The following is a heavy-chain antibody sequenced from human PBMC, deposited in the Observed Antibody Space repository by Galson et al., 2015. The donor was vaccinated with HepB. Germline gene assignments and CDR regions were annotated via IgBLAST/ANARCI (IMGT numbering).Heavy chain of an antibody. CDR3: AKDGDGSQYYGSGILPPPAYFDY. CDR2: ISGSGGST. Sequence: SLRLSCAASGFTFSSYAMSWVRQAPGKGLEWVSAISGSGGSTYYADSVKGRFTISRDNSKNTLYLQMNSLRAEDTAVYYCAKDGDGSQYYGSGILPPPAYFDYWGQGTLVTVSS. J-gene: IGHJ4*02. CDR1: GFTFSSYA. D-gene: IGHD3-10*01. V-gene: IGHV3-23*01.